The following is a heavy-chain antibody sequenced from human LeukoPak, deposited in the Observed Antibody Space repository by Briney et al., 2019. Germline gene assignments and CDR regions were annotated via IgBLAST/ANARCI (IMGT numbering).Heavy chain of an antibody. D-gene: IGHD5-12*01. J-gene: IGHJ4*02. Sequence: GGSLRLSCAASGFTFSSYAMSWVRQAPGKGLEWVSAISGSGGSTYYADSVKGRFTISRDNSKNTLYLQMNSLRAEDTAVYYCAKGGDSGYDPTMRNWGQGTLVTVSS. V-gene: IGHV3-23*01. CDR2: ISGSGGST. CDR1: GFTFSSYA. CDR3: AKGGDSGYDPTMRN.